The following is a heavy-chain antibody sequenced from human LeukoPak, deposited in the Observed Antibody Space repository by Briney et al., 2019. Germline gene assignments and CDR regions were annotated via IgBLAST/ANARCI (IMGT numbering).Heavy chain of an antibody. D-gene: IGHD2/OR15-2a*01. CDR3: ARNEGPNKAFDY. CDR1: GFTFRSYG. V-gene: IGHV3-30*03. CDR2: ISYDGSIT. Sequence: GGSLRLSCVGSGFTFRSYGMHWIRQAPGKGLEWVALISYDGSITYYADSVKGRFIISRDSSENTVYLQMNSLRADDTAICYCARNEGPNKAFDYWGQGTLVTVSS. J-gene: IGHJ4*02.